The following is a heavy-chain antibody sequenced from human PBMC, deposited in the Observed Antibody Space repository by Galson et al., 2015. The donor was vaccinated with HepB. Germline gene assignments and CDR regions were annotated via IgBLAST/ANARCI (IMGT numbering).Heavy chain of an antibody. Sequence: SVKVSCKASGGTFSSYAISWVRQAPGQGLEWMGGIIPIFGTANYAQKFQGRVTITADESTSTAYMELSSLRSEDTAVYYCARVVTMVRGVIPEYFQHWGQGTLVTVSS. D-gene: IGHD3-10*01. J-gene: IGHJ1*01. V-gene: IGHV1-69*13. CDR2: IIPIFGTA. CDR3: ARVVTMVRGVIPEYFQH. CDR1: GGTFSSYA.